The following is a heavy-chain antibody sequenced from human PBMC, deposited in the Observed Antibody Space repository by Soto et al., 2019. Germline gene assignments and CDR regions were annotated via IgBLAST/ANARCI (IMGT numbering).Heavy chain of an antibody. V-gene: IGHV1-69*01. Sequence: SVKFSCKASGGAFSSDAISWVRQAPGQGLEWMGGIIPIFGTANYAQKFQGRVTITADESTSTAYMELSSLRSEDTAVYYCARGGGSSITGTLDYWGQGTLVTVSS. CDR1: GGAFSSDA. CDR2: IIPIFGTA. J-gene: IGHJ4*02. CDR3: ARGGGSSITGTLDY. D-gene: IGHD1-20*01.